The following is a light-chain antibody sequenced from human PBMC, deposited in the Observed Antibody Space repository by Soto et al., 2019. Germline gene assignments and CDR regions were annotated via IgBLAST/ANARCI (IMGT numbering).Light chain of an antibody. CDR1: QTVSGNS. J-gene: IGKJ2*01. CDR3: HQYAISPYT. Sequence: DIVLTQSPGTLSLSPGERGTLSCRASQTVSGNSLAWYQHRPGQAPRLLIYGASRRASGIPDRFSGSGSGTHFTLTIRRLEPEDFAVYYCHQYAISPYTFGQGATLDIK. CDR2: GAS. V-gene: IGKV3-20*01.